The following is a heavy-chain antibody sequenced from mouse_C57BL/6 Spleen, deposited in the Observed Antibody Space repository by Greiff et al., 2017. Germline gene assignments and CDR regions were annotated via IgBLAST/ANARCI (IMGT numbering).Heavy chain of an antibody. D-gene: IGHD2-2*01. V-gene: IGHV1-80*01. Sequence: QVQLQQSGAELVKPGASVKISCKASGYAFSSYWMTWVKQRPGKGLEWIGQIYPGDGDTNYNGKFKGKATLTADKSSSTAYMQLSSLTSEDSAVYFWARGGGYDGGHAMDYWGQGTSVTVSS. J-gene: IGHJ4*01. CDR3: ARGGGYDGGHAMDY. CDR2: IYPGDGDT. CDR1: GYAFSSYW.